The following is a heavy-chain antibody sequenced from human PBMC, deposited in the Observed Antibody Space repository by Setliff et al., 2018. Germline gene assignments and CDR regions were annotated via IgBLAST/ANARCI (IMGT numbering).Heavy chain of an antibody. CDR1: GGTFSSYA. CDR2: IIPILGTA. CDR3: ARDITMIVVVITTFGGMDV. V-gene: IGHV1-69*10. Sequence: SVKVSCKASGGTFSSYAISWVRQAPGQGLEWMGGIIPILGTANYAQKFQGRVTMTRDTSTSTVYMELSSLRSEDTAVYYCARDITMIVVVITTFGGMDVWGQGTTVTVSS. J-gene: IGHJ6*02. D-gene: IGHD3-22*01.